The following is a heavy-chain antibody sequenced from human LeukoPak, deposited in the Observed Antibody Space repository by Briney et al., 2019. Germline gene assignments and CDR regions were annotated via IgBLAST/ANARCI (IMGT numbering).Heavy chain of an antibody. CDR3: AKHKRITIFGVVSDLFDY. J-gene: IGHJ4*02. D-gene: IGHD3-3*01. Sequence: GGSLRLSCAASGFTFSSYAMSWVRQAPGKGLEWVSAISGSGGSTYYADSVKGRFTISRDNSKNTLYLQMNSLRAEDTAVYYCAKHKRITIFGVVSDLFDYWGQGTLVTVSS. CDR2: ISGSGGST. CDR1: GFTFSSYA. V-gene: IGHV3-23*01.